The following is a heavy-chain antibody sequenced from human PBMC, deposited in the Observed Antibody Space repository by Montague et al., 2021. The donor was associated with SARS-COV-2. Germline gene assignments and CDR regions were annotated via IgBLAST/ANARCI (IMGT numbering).Heavy chain of an antibody. J-gene: IGHJ6*02. D-gene: IGHD7-27*01. V-gene: IGHV2-70*11. Sequence: PALVKPTQTLTLTCTFSGFSLRTAGTCVSWIRQPPGKAPQWLARIDWDGDKYYSRTLETRVSISTDTAKTQVVLTMTNVDPMDTATYYCARLSGVAPRCYYEGTDVGGQGTAVTVSS. CDR2: IDWDGDK. CDR3: ARLSGVAPRCYYEGTDV. CDR1: GFSLRTAGTC.